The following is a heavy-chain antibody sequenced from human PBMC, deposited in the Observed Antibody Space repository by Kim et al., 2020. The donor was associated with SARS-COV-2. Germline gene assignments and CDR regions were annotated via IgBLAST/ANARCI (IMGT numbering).Heavy chain of an antibody. CDR2: IYPGDSDT. Sequence: GESLKISCKGSGYSFTSYWIGWVRQMPGKGLEWMGIIYPGDSDTRYSPSFQGQVTISADKSISTAYLQWSSLKASDTAMYYCARHGTDYYGSGNVMGYNYYYYGMDFWGQGTTVTVSS. CDR3: ARHGTDYYGSGNVMGYNYYYYGMDF. D-gene: IGHD3-10*01. CDR1: GYSFTSYW. J-gene: IGHJ6*02. V-gene: IGHV5-51*01.